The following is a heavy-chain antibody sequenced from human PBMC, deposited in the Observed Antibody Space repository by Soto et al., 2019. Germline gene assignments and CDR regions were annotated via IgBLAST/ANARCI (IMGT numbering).Heavy chain of an antibody. CDR2: ISSSSSYI. V-gene: IGHV3-21*01. CDR1: GFTFSSYS. J-gene: IGHJ4*02. Sequence: EVQLVESGGGLVKPGGSLRLSCAASGFTFSSYSMNWVRQAPGKGLEWVSSISSSSSYIYYADSVKGRFTISRDNAKNSLYLQMNILRAEDTAVYYCARGGLGGPNGLSWVQGTLVTVSS. D-gene: IGHD2-2*03. CDR3: ARGGLGGPNGLS.